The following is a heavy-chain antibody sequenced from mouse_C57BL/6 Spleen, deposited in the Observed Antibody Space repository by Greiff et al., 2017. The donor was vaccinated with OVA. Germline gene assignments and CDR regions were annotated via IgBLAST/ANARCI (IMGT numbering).Heavy chain of an antibody. Sequence: EVKLQESGPGLVKPSQSLSLTCSVTGYSITSGYYWNWIRQFPGNKLEWMGYIRYDGSTNYNPSLKNRISITRDTSTNQFFLMWNSVTTEVTATYYGAGEGTTVVAHGYFDDWGTGTTVTVSA. CDR2: IRYDGST. CDR3: AGEGTTVVAHGYFDD. J-gene: IGHJ1*03. V-gene: IGHV3-6*01. D-gene: IGHD1-1*01. CDR1: GYSITSGYY.